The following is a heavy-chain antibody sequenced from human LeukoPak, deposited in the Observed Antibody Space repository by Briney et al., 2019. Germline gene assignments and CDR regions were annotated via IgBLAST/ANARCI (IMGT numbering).Heavy chain of an antibody. CDR2: ISYDGSNK. J-gene: IGHJ4*02. D-gene: IGHD3-22*01. CDR1: GFTFSSYA. CDR3: ARDYYDSIDY. Sequence: PGRSLRLSCAASGFTFSSYAMHWVRQAPGKGLEWVAVISYDGSNKYYADSVKGRFTISRDNSKNTLYLQMNSLRTEDTAVYYCARDYYDSIDYWGQGTLVTVSS. V-gene: IGHV3-30-3*01.